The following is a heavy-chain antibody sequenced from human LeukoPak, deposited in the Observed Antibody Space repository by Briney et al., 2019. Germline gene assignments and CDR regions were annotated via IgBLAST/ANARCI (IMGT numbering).Heavy chain of an antibody. J-gene: IGHJ5*01. D-gene: IGHD2-2*01. Sequence: GGSLRLSCAASGFAFSTYAMNWVRQAPGKGLEWVSALSGSDESTYYADSVKGRFTISRDKSTNTVYLQMNSLRAEDTAVYYCAKERCSTSCYLLDSWGQGTLVTVHS. CDR2: LSGSDEST. CDR1: GFAFSTYA. V-gene: IGHV3-23*01. CDR3: AKERCSTSCYLLDS.